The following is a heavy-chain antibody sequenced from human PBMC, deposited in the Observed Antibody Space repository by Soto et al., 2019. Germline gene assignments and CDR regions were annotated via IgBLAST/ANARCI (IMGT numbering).Heavy chain of an antibody. D-gene: IGHD2-8*01. CDR2: IIPILRST. V-gene: IGHV1-69*01. CDR3: AKKNPHGDSNKAWLDP. J-gene: IGHJ5*02. CDR1: GGTFVSSA. Sequence: QVQLLQSGAELREPGSSVRISCTPSGGTFVSSAFAWVRQAPGGKLEWMGGIIPILRSTKYAEKFLGRLTIRAADSSRTAYLELSSLTFDDTAVYFCAKKNPHGDSNKAWLDPWGQGTLVTVST.